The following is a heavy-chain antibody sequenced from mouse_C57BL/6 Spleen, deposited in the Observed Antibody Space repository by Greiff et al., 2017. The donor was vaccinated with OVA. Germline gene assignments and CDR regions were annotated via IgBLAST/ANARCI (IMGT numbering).Heavy chain of an antibody. V-gene: IGHV1-63*01. CDR1: GYTFTNYW. CDR2: IYPGGGYT. Sequence: VQLQPSGAELVRPGTSVKMSCKASGYTFTNYWIGWAKPRPGHGLEWIGDIYPGGGYTNYNEKFKGKATLTADKSSSTAYMQFSSLTSEDSAIYYCARKGAGPFDYWGQGTTLTVSS. CDR3: ARKGAGPFDY. J-gene: IGHJ2*01. D-gene: IGHD3-3*01.